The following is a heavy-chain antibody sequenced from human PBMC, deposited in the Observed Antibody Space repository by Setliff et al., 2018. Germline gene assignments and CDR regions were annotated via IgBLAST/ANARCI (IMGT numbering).Heavy chain of an antibody. V-gene: IGHV4-4*07. CDR2: IYTSGST. CDR1: SGSMRNYY. J-gene: IGHJ6*02. CDR3: ARARPATIAGVVPGVADFGIDV. Sequence: SETLSLTCSVSSGSMRNYYWIWIRQPAGEGPEWIGRIYTSGSTNYNPSLKRRVTISLEMSKNQFSLTLSSVTAADTAVYYCARARPATIAGVVPGVADFGIDVWGQGTTVTAP. D-gene: IGHD2-2*01.